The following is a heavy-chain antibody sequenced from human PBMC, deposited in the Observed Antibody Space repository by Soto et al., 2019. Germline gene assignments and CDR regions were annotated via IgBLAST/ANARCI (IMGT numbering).Heavy chain of an antibody. CDR2: INMDGTKT. V-gene: IGHV3-74*01. CDR3: ARDYYYDSRSSSVNWFDP. CDR1: EFTFSKYW. J-gene: IGHJ5*02. Sequence: GGSLRLSCVASEFTFSKYWMHWVRQAPGNGLVWVSRINMDGTKTAYADSVKGRFTVSRDNANNTLYLQMNSLGVEDTAVYYCARDYYYDSRSSSVNWFDPWGQGTLVTVSS. D-gene: IGHD3-22*01.